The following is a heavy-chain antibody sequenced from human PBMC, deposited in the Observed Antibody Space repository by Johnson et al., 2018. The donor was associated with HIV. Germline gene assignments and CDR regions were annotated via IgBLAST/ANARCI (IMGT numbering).Heavy chain of an antibody. J-gene: IGHJ3*02. CDR1: GFTFSSSA. D-gene: IGHD6-13*01. Sequence: QVQLVESGGGFVKPGGSLRLSCAASGFTFSSSAMHWVHQAPGKGLEWVSVIFSGGSTYYADSVKGRFTISIDNSKNTVYLQMNSLRVEDTAVYYCAKDLHSSSWYYGALDIWGQGTRVTVSS. CDR2: IFSGGST. V-gene: IGHV3-NL1*01. CDR3: AKDLHSSSWYYGALDI.